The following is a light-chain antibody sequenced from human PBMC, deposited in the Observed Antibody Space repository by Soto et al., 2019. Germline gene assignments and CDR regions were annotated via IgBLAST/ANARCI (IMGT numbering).Light chain of an antibody. Sequence: QSALTQPASVSGSPGQSITISCTGTSSDVGGYNYVSWYQQHPGKAPKLMIYEVSNRPSGVSNRFSGSKSVNTASLTISGLQAEDEADYYCTSYTRSSTLVVFGGGTKLTVL. CDR2: EVS. V-gene: IGLV2-14*01. J-gene: IGLJ2*01. CDR1: SSDVGGYNY. CDR3: TSYTRSSTLVV.